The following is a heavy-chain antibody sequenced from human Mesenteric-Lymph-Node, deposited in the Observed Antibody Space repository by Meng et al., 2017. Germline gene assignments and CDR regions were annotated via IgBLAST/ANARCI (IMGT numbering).Heavy chain of an antibody. V-gene: IGHV1-2*02. CDR3: ARDRIGVFDAFDI. D-gene: IGHD3-3*01. Sequence: ASVKVSCKASGYTFTDFYMFWVRQVPGQGLEWMGWSNPNTDATTYAQKFQGRVTMTRDTSISTAYLELNRLGSDDTAVYYCARDRIGVFDAFDIWGQGTMVTVSS. J-gene: IGHJ3*02. CDR2: SNPNTDAT. CDR1: GYTFTDFY.